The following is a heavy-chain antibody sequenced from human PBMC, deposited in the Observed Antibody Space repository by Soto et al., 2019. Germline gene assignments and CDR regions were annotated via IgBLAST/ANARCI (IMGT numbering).Heavy chain of an antibody. CDR2: IIPIFGTA. D-gene: IGHD3-3*01. J-gene: IGHJ6*02. Sequence: SVKVSCKASGGTFSSCAISWVRQAPGQGLEWMGGIIPIFGTANYAQKFQGRVTITADESTSTAYMELSSLRSEDTAVYYCAGGGVVISFSNYYGMDVWGQGTTVTVSS. CDR1: GGTFSSCA. V-gene: IGHV1-69*13. CDR3: AGGGVVISFSNYYGMDV.